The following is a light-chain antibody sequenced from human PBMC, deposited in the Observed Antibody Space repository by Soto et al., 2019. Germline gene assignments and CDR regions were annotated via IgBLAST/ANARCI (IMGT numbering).Light chain of an antibody. CDR1: SSDVGDCNY. CDR2: EVT. J-gene: IGLJ1*01. Sequence: QSVLTQPASVSGSPGQSITISCTGTSSDVGDCNYVSWYQEHPGNAPKLMIYEVTNRPPGLSFRFCGSKSGNTASLIISGLQAGDETDYYCAAWDDSLNGYVFGTGTKVTVL. CDR3: AAWDDSLNGYV. V-gene: IGLV2-14*01.